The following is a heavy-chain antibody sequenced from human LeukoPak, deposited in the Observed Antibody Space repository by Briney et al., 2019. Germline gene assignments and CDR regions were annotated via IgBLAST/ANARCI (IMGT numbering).Heavy chain of an antibody. Sequence: SETLSVSCAVSGYSIRRGYYWAWIRQSPGKGREGIGSVYHTVRTYYKPSLKTRVSISVVTSKDQFSLRLTSVTAADTAVYYCARDEYCSADTCNYFDYWGQGILVTVSS. J-gene: IGHJ4*02. D-gene: IGHD2-15*01. CDR3: ARDEYCSADTCNYFDY. V-gene: IGHV4-38-2*02. CDR1: GYSIRRGYY. CDR2: VYHTVRT.